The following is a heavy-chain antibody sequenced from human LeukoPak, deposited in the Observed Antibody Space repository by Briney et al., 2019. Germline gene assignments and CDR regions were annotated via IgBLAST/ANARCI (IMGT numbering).Heavy chain of an antibody. CDR3: TRGVLPARFDF. Sequence: SVKVSCKASGGTFSSYAISWVRQAPGQGLEWMGGIVPIFGTANYAQKFQGRVTITADESTSTAYMELSSLRSEDTAVYYCTRGVLPARFDFWGQGTLVTVSS. CDR2: IVPIFGTA. CDR1: GGTFSSYA. J-gene: IGHJ5*01. D-gene: IGHD2-2*01. V-gene: IGHV1-69*13.